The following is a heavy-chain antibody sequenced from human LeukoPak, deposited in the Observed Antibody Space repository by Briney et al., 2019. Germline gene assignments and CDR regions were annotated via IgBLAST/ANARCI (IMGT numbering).Heavy chain of an antibody. Sequence: SVKVSCKASGGTFSSYAISWVRQAPGQGLEWMGRIIPIFGTANYAQKFQGRVTITTDKSTSTAYMELSSLRSEDTAVYYCATDPGLVAARPRGWFDPWGQGTLVTVSS. CDR1: GGTFSSYA. CDR3: ATDPGLVAARPRGWFDP. J-gene: IGHJ5*02. CDR2: IIPIFGTA. D-gene: IGHD6-6*01. V-gene: IGHV1-69*05.